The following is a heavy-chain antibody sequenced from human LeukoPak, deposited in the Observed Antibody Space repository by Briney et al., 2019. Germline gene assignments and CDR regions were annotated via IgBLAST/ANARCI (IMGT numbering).Heavy chain of an antibody. V-gene: IGHV3-74*01. CDR2: INSDGSST. D-gene: IGHD5-18*01. CDR1: GFTFSSYW. Sequence: GGSLRLSCAAFGFTFSSYWMHWVRQAPGKGLVWVSRINSDGSSTSYADSVKGRFTISRDNSKNTLYLQMNSLRAEDTAVYYCAKDPTAMASPYFDYWGQGTLVTVSS. J-gene: IGHJ4*02. CDR3: AKDPTAMASPYFDY.